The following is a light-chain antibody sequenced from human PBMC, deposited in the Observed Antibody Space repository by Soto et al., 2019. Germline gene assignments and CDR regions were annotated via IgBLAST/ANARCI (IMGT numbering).Light chain of an antibody. Sequence: DIVMTQSPDSLAVSLGERATINCKSSQSVLYSSNNKSYLAWFQQKPGQPPKLLIYWASNRESGVLDRFSGSGSGTDFTLSISSLQAGDVAVYYCQQYYSTPLTFGGGTKVEIK. CDR1: QSVLYSSNNKSY. CDR2: WAS. J-gene: IGKJ4*01. CDR3: QQYYSTPLT. V-gene: IGKV4-1*01.